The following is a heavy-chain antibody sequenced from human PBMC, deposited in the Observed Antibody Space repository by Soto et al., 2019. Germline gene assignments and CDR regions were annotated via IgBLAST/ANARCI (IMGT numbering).Heavy chain of an antibody. D-gene: IGHD3-3*01. CDR2: INPSGGST. J-gene: IGHJ3*02. Sequence: VKVSCKASXYTFTSYYMXXXRQAPGQGLEWMGIINPSGGSTSYAQKFQGRVTMTRDTSTSTVYMELSSLRSEDTAVYYCARDATRFLXHDAFDIWGQGTMVTV. CDR3: ARDATRFLXHDAFDI. V-gene: IGHV1-46*01. CDR1: XYTFTSYY.